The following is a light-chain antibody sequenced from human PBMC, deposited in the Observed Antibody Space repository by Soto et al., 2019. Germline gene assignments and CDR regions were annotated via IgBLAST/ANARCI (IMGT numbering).Light chain of an antibody. CDR1: SSDVGGYNY. J-gene: IGLJ3*02. CDR2: DVS. V-gene: IGLV2-14*01. Sequence: QSVLTQPASVSGSPGQSITISCTGTSSDVGGYNYVSWYQQHPGKAPKLMIYDVSNRPSGVSNRFSGSKSGNTASLTISGRQAEYEADYYCSSYTSSSTLVFGGGTQLTVL. CDR3: SSYTSSSTLV.